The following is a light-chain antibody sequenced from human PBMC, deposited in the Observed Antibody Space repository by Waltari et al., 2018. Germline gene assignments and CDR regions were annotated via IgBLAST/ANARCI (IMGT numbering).Light chain of an antibody. Sequence: QSALTQPATVSGSPGQSITISCTGTSSAFGGYNYVSWYQQHPGNAPKLIISEVSNRPSGVCNRFSGSKSGNTASLTISGLQTEDEADYYCSSYAGDITLLFGTGTKVSVL. V-gene: IGLV2-14*01. CDR1: SSAFGGYNY. J-gene: IGLJ1*01. CDR2: EVS. CDR3: SSYAGDITLL.